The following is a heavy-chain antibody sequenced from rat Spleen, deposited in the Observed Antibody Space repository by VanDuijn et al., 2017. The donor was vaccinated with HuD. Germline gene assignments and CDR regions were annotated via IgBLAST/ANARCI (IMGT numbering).Heavy chain of an antibody. J-gene: IGHJ2*01. CDR1: GFTFRNYG. Sequence: EVQLVESGGGLVQPGRSLKLSCAASGFTFRNYGMAWVRQAPTNGLDWVAISSYDGSTTYYRDSVKGRFTISRANAKSTLYLQMDSLRSEDTATYYCARHRNYGGIPFDFWGQGVMVTVSS. D-gene: IGHD1-11*01. CDR2: SSYDGSTT. V-gene: IGHV5-29*01. CDR3: ARHRNYGGIPFDF.